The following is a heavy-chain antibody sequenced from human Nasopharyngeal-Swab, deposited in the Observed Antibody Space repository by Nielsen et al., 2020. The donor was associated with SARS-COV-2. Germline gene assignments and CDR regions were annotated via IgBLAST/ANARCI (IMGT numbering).Heavy chain of an antibody. Sequence: GGSLRLSCAASGFTFSNYGMHWVRQAPGKGLEWVAVISYDGNIKSYADSVRGRFPISRDNSHNTLYLQMSRLRTEDRAVYYCAKAFGEDQLAEDAFDAWGQGTMVTVSS. CDR2: ISYDGNIK. CDR3: AKAFGEDQLAEDAFDA. CDR1: GFTFSNYG. V-gene: IGHV3-30*18. J-gene: IGHJ3*01. D-gene: IGHD3-16*01.